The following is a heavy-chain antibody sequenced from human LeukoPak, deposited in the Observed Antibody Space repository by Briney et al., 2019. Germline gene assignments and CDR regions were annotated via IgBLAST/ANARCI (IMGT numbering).Heavy chain of an antibody. V-gene: IGHV3-30-3*01. CDR2: ISYDGSNK. D-gene: IGHD6-13*01. J-gene: IGHJ4*02. CDR3: ARDSRAAAGTLSLDY. Sequence: PGGSLRLSCAASGLTFSSYAMHWVRQAPGKGLEWVAVISYDGSNKYYADSVKGRFTISRDNSKNTLYLQMNSLRAEDTAVYYCARDSRAAAGTLSLDYWGQGTLVTVSS. CDR1: GLTFSSYA.